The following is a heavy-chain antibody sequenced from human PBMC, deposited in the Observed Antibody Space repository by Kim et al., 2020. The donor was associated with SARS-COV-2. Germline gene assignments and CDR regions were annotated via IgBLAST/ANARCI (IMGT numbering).Heavy chain of an antibody. V-gene: IGHV3-15*01. CDR2: IKSKTDGGTT. CDR1: GFTFSNAW. J-gene: IGHJ6*02. Sequence: GGSLRLSCAASGFTFSNAWMSWVRQAPGKGLEWVGRIKSKTDGGTTDYAAPVKGRFTISRDDSKNTLYLQMNSLKTEDTAVYYCTTNARAGFVVVPAAIKDYYYYGMDVWGQGTPVTVSS. CDR3: TTNARAGFVVVPAAIKDYYYYGMDV. D-gene: IGHD2-2*02.